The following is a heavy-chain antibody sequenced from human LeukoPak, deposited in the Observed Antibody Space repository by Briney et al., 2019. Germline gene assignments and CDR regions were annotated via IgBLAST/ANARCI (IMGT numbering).Heavy chain of an antibody. D-gene: IGHD3-3*01. J-gene: IGHJ3*02. CDR2: IYSSGST. V-gene: IGHV4-4*07. CDR3: AREITNFARGYVAFDI. CDR1: GGSISTYF. Sequence: PSETLSLTCTVSGGSISTYFWSWIRQPAGKGLEWIGRIYSSGSTSYNPSLKSRVTMSVDTSKNHFSLKLSSVTAADTAVYYCAREITNFARGYVAFDIWGQGTMVTVSS.